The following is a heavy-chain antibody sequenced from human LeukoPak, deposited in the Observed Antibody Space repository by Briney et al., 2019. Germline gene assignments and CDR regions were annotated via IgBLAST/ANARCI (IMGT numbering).Heavy chain of an antibody. V-gene: IGHV4-30-2*01. CDR2: IYHSGTP. CDR1: GGSISSGGYY. J-gene: IGHJ4*02. Sequence: SQTLSLTCTVSGGSISSGGYYWSWIRQPPGKGLEWIGYIYHSGTPHYNPSLSSRVTISQDKSKNHFSLKLTSVTAADTAVYFCARETGGVYDYWGQGVLVAVSS. CDR3: ARETGGVYDY. D-gene: IGHD3-3*01.